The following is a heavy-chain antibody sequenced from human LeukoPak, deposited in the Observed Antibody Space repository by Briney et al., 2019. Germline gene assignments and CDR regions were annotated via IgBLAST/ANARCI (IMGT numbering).Heavy chain of an antibody. CDR3: AKQIGYRSDGSCYFDS. J-gene: IGHJ4*02. V-gene: IGHV3-23*01. CDR2: ISDSGSST. D-gene: IGHD2-15*01. Sequence: PGGSLRVSCEASGVTFSSYAMSWVRQAPGRGLEWVSAISDSGSSTYDADSVKGRFTITRDNSKNTLYLQMHSLRAEDTAVYYCAKQIGYRSDGSCYFDSWGQGTLVTVSS. CDR1: GVTFSSYA.